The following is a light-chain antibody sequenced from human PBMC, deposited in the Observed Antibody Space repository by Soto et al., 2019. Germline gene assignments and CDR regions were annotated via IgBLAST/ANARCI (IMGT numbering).Light chain of an antibody. Sequence: ELVLPQSPGTLSLSPGARRTVSCRARPPIRRNYLVWSQKTPGQAPRLLIYDASTRATGIPARFSGSGSGTDFTLTISSLEPEDFAVYYCQQSSNRPPGITVGQGKRLEIK. V-gene: IGKV3-11*01. J-gene: IGKJ5*01. CDR2: DAS. CDR3: QQSSNRPPGIT. CDR1: PPIRRNY.